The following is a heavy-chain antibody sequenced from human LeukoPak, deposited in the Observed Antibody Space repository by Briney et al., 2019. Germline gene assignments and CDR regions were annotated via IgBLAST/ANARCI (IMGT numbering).Heavy chain of an antibody. V-gene: IGHV4-61*02. CDR1: GGSISSGSYY. CDR2: IYTSGST. CDR3: AREGRTYYYDSSGYYEGTFDI. J-gene: IGHJ3*02. Sequence: SETLSLTCTVSGGSISSGSYYWSWIRQPAGKGPEWIGRIYTSGSTNYNPSLKSRVTISVDTSKNQFSLKLSSVTAADTAVYYCAREGRTYYYDSSGYYEGTFDIWGQGTMVTASS. D-gene: IGHD3-22*01.